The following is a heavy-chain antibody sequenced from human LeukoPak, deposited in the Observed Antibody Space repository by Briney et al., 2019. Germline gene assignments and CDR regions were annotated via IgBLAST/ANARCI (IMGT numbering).Heavy chain of an antibody. CDR2: IYHSGST. Sequence: SETLSLTCTVSGYSISSGYYWGWIRQPPGKGLEWIGSIYHSGSTYYNPSLKSRVTISVDTSKNQFSLKLSSVTAADTAVYYCARDAIAARPFQNWFDPWGQGTLVTVSS. V-gene: IGHV4-38-2*02. CDR3: ARDAIAARPFQNWFDP. D-gene: IGHD6-6*01. J-gene: IGHJ5*02. CDR1: GYSISSGYY.